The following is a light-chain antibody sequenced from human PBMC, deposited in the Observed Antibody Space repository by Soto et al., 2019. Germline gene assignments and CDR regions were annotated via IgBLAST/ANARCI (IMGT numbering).Light chain of an antibody. J-gene: IGKJ1*01. CDR3: QQYNNWWT. CDR2: GAS. CDR1: QSVSSS. V-gene: IGKV3-15*01. Sequence: EIVMTQSPSTLSVSQGERVTLSCRASQSVSSSLAWYQQKPGQAPRLLIYGASTRAIGIPGRFSGSGSETAFTLTISSLQSEDFAVYYCQQYNNWWTLGQGTKVETK.